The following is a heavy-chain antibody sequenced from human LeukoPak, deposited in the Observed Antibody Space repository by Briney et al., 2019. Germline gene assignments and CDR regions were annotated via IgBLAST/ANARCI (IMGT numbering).Heavy chain of an antibody. CDR1: GFTFSSYL. J-gene: IGHJ4*02. Sequence: GGSLRLSCAASGFTFSSYLMHWVRHTPGKGLVWVSRIKGDGSSTSYADSVKGRFTISRDNAKNTLYLQMNSLRAEDTAVYYCARDGYSFGHDFDYWGQGTLVTVSS. V-gene: IGHV3-74*01. CDR2: IKGDGSST. CDR3: ARDGYSFGHDFDY. D-gene: IGHD5-18*01.